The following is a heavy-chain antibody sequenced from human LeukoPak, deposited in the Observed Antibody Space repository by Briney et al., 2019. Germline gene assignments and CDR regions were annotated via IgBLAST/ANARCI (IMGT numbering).Heavy chain of an antibody. J-gene: IGHJ6*04. Sequence: SQTLSLTCAISGDSVSSNSAAWNWIRQSPTRGLEWLGRTYYKSKWYNDYAVSVKSRITINPATSKNQFSLQLNSVTPEDTAVYYCARVDIVVVPAARSNNYYYYYGMDVWGKGTTVTVSS. CDR3: ARVDIVVVPAARSNNYYYYYGMDV. CDR2: TYYKSKWYN. V-gene: IGHV6-1*01. D-gene: IGHD2-2*03. CDR1: GDSVSSNSAA.